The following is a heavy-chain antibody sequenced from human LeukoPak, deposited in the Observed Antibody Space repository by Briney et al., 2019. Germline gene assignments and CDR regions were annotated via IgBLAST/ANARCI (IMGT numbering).Heavy chain of an antibody. CDR2: ILYDGSNE. CDR3: AKVRGDYGAYDAFDI. J-gene: IGHJ3*02. D-gene: IGHD4-17*01. Sequence: PGRSLRLSCAASGFTFSSYGMHWVRQAPGKGLEWVAVILYDGSNEFYEDSVKGRFTVSRDNSKNTLYLQMNSLRAEDTAVYYCAKVRGDYGAYDAFDIWGQGTTVIVSS. CDR1: GFTFSSYG. V-gene: IGHV3-30*18.